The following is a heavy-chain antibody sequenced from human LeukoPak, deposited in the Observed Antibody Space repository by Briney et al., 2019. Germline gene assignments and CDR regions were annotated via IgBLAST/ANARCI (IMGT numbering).Heavy chain of an antibody. V-gene: IGHV1-18*01. D-gene: IGHD6-19*01. Sequence: ASVKVSCKASGYTFTNYGISWVRQAPGQGLEWMGWISAYNGNTNYAQKLQGRVTMTTDTSTSTGHMELRSLRSDDTAVYYCARASYSSGWYYYYGMDVWGQGTTVTVSS. CDR1: GYTFTNYG. CDR3: ARASYSSGWYYYYGMDV. CDR2: ISAYNGNT. J-gene: IGHJ6*02.